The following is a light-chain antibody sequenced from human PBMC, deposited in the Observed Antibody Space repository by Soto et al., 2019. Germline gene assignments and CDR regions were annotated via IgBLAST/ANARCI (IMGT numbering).Light chain of an antibody. V-gene: IGLV2-14*03. CDR2: DVS. J-gene: IGLJ1*01. Sequence: QSALTQPASVSGSPGQSITISCTGTSSDVGGYNYVSWYQQYPGKAPKLMIYDVSDRPSGVSNRFSGSKSGNTASLTISGLQAEDEADYYCASYTSSSTLYVFATGTEVTVL. CDR1: SSDVGGYNY. CDR3: ASYTSSSTLYV.